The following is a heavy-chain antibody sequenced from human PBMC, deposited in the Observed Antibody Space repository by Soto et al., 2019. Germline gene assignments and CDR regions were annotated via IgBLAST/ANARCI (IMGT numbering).Heavy chain of an antibody. CDR1: GGSISSGGYY. Sequence: QVPLQESDPGLVKPSQTLSLTCTVSGGSISSGGYYWSWIRQHPGKGLEWIGYIYYSGSTYYNPSXKSRVTISVDXXKXQXYLKLSSVTAADTAVYYCARDHGCSGDSCYSGHFQHWGQGTLVTVSS. D-gene: IGHD2-15*01. CDR3: ARDHGCSGDSCYSGHFQH. J-gene: IGHJ1*01. V-gene: IGHV4-31*03. CDR2: IYYSGST.